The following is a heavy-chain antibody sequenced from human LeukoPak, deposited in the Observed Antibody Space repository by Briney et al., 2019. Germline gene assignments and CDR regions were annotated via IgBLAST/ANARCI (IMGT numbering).Heavy chain of an antibody. D-gene: IGHD3-22*01. CDR2: IRYDGSNK. Sequence: GGSLRLSCAASGFTFSSYGMHWVRQAPGKGLEWVAFIRYDGSNKYYADSVKGRFTISRDISKNTLYLQMNSLRAKDAAVYYCAKTHYYPQSLQGGEPYYFDYCGQGTLVTVSS. CDR1: GFTFSSYG. J-gene: IGHJ4*02. CDR3: AKTHYYPQSLQGGEPYYFDY. V-gene: IGHV3-30*02.